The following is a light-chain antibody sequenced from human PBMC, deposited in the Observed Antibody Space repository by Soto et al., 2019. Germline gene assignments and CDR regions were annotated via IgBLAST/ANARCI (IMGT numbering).Light chain of an antibody. J-gene: IGKJ4*01. Sequence: EIVLTQSPGTLSLSPGERATLSCRASQSVTTSYLAWYQQRPGQAPRLLIYGASIRATGIPDRFSGSGSGTDFTLTISRLEPEDFAVYYCQQYANSPPLTFGGGTRVEIK. CDR3: QQYANSPPLT. CDR2: GAS. CDR1: QSVTTSY. V-gene: IGKV3-20*01.